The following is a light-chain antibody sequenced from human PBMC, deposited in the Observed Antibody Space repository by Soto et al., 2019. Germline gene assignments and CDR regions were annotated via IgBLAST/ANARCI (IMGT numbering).Light chain of an antibody. Sequence: QSALTQPASVSESPGQSITISCTGTSSDVGASDFVSWYQQHPGKAPELIIYKISNRPSGVSSRFSGSKSGNTASLTISGLQAEDESDYYCSSYTTSHTLVFGGGTKLTVL. V-gene: IGLV2-14*01. CDR2: KIS. J-gene: IGLJ2*01. CDR1: SSDVGASDF. CDR3: SSYTTSHTLV.